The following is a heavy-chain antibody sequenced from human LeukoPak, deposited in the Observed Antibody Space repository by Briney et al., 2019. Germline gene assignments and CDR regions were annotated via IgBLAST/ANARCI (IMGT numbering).Heavy chain of an antibody. CDR1: GFNFRGYG. J-gene: IGHJ4*02. V-gene: IGHV3-30*02. CDR2: IQYDGGKE. Sequence: HPGGSLRLSCTASGFNFRGYGMHWVRQAPGKGLEWVAYIQYDGGKEYFADSVKGRFSISRDNSKNTLYLQLNNLRPEDTAVYYCAKDHGSSWSTFDYWGQGTLVIASS. D-gene: IGHD6-13*01. CDR3: AKDHGSSWSTFDY.